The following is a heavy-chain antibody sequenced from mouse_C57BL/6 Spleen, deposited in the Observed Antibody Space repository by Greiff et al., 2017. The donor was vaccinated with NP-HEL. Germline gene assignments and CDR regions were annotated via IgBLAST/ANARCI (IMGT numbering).Heavy chain of an antibody. CDR2: ISSGSSTI. V-gene: IGHV5-17*01. D-gene: IGHD2-3*01. CDR3: ARVDGYPYAMDY. Sequence: DVKLVESGGGLVKPGGSLKLSCAASGFTFSDYGMHWVRQAPEKGLEWVAYISSGSSTIYYADTVKGRFTISRDNAKNTLFLQMTSLRSEDTAMYYCARVDGYPYAMDYWGQGTSVTVSS. CDR1: GFTFSDYG. J-gene: IGHJ4*01.